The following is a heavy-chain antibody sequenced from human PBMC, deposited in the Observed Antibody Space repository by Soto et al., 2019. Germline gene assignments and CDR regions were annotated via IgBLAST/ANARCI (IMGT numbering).Heavy chain of an antibody. CDR1: GFTFSSFS. CDR3: ARTTTVAGTPEFDY. Sequence: QVQLVESGGGVVQPGRSLRLSCAASGFTFSSFSLHWVRQAPGKGLEWLALISYDGSTKYNADSVKGRFTVSRDNSNNTLYLQLSSLRPEETAVYYCARTTTVAGTPEFDYWGQGPLVTVSS. V-gene: IGHV3-30-3*01. CDR2: ISYDGSTK. J-gene: IGHJ4*02. D-gene: IGHD6-19*01.